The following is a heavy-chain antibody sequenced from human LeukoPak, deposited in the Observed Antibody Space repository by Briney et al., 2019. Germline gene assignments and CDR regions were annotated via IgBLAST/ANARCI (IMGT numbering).Heavy chain of an antibody. V-gene: IGHV4-39*07. D-gene: IGHD2-2*01. CDR1: GGSISSSSYY. J-gene: IGHJ4*02. Sequence: SETLSLTCTVSGGSISSSSYYWGWIRQPPGKGLEWIGSIYYSGSTYYNPSLKSRVTISADTSKNQFSLKLTSVTAADTAVYYCARDAKYCSSTSCRKIFDYWGQGTLVTVSS. CDR3: ARDAKYCSSTSCRKIFDY. CDR2: IYYSGST.